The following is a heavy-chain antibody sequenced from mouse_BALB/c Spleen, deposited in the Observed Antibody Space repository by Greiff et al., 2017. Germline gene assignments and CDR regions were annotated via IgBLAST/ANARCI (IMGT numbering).Heavy chain of an antibody. CDR2: ISYSGST. D-gene: IGHD2-1*01. J-gene: IGHJ2*01. CDR1: GYSITSDYA. Sequence: EVMLVESGPGLVKPSQSLSLTCTVTGYSITSDYAWNWIRQFPGNKLEWMCYISYSGSTSYNPSLKSRISITRDTSKNQFFLQLNSVTTEDTATYYCARWGGGNYYFDYWGQGTTLTVSS. V-gene: IGHV3-2*02. CDR3: ARWGGGNYYFDY.